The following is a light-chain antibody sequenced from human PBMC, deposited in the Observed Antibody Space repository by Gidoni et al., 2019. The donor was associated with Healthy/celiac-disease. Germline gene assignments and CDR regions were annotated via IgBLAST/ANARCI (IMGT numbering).Light chain of an antibody. J-gene: IGKJ5*01. Sequence: EIVMTHSPATLSVSPGERATLSCRASQSVSSNLAWYQQKPGQAPRLLIYGASTRATGIPARLSGSGSGTEFTLTISSLQSEDFAVYYCQQYNNWPPITFXXXTQLEIK. CDR2: GAS. CDR1: QSVSSN. V-gene: IGKV3-15*01. CDR3: QQYNNWPPIT.